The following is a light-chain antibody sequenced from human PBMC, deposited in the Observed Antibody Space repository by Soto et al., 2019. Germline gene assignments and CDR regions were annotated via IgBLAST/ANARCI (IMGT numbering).Light chain of an antibody. Sequence: QSVLTQPPSVSGAPGQRVTISCTGTRSNIGAGFDVHWYQQLPGTAPKLLIYSDNQRPSGVPDRFSGSKSGASAYLAISGLQSADEADYYCAVWDVSLTAWVFGGGTKLTVL. V-gene: IGLV1-40*01. CDR3: AVWDVSLTAWV. CDR2: SDN. J-gene: IGLJ3*02. CDR1: RSNIGAGFD.